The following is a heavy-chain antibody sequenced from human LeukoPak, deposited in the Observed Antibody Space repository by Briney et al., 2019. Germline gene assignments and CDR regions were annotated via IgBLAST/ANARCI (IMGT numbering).Heavy chain of an antibody. D-gene: IGHD5-12*01. CDR2: IKKDGSET. Sequence: GGSLRLSCAAPGFTLSTSWTSWVRQVPGKGLEWVANIKKDGSETYYVDSVKGRFTISRDNAKNSVYLQMNSLRAEDTAMYYCARGRYSGTTYYFDYWGQGTLVTVSS. V-gene: IGHV3-7*03. CDR3: ARGRYSGTTYYFDY. CDR1: GFTLSTSW. J-gene: IGHJ4*02.